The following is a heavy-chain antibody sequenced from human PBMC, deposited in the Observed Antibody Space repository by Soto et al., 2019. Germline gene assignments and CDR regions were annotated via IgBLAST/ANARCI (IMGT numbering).Heavy chain of an antibody. J-gene: IGHJ4*02. CDR1: GYTFISYD. D-gene: IGHD5-12*01. CDR2: MNPNTGDT. V-gene: IGHV1-8*01. CDR3: ARGDGYIFDY. Sequence: QVQLVQSGAEVKKPGASVKVSCKASGYTFISYDINWVRQATGQGLEWMGWMNPNTGDTGYAQKFQGRVTMTRNTSINPANLELSSLRSDDTAVYFCARGDGYIFDYWGQGTLVIVSS.